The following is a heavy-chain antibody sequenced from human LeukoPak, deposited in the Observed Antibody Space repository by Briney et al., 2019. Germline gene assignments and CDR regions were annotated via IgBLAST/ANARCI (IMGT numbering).Heavy chain of an antibody. Sequence: SVKVSCKASGGTFNSYGISWVRQAPGQGLEWMGRIIPLLNIANYAQKFQGRVTITADKSTSTAYMEVSSLRSEDTAVYYCARVEGSRGSGHVDYYYYGMDVWGQGTTVTVSS. J-gene: IGHJ6*02. CDR1: GGTFNSYG. CDR3: ARVEGSRGSGHVDYYYYGMDV. CDR2: IIPLLNIA. D-gene: IGHD3-16*01. V-gene: IGHV1-69*04.